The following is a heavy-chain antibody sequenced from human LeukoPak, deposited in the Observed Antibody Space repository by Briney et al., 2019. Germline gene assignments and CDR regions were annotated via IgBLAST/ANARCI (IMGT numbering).Heavy chain of an antibody. CDR1: GGTFSSYA. CDR2: IIPIFGTA. D-gene: IGHD4-17*01. J-gene: IGHJ1*01. CDR3: ARVDYGEYGEYFQH. Sequence: ASVKVSCKASGGTFSSYAISCVRQAPGQGLEWMGGIIPIFGTANYAQKFQGRVTITADESTSTAYMELSSLRSEDTAVYYCARVDYGEYGEYFQHWGQGTLVTVSS. V-gene: IGHV1-69*13.